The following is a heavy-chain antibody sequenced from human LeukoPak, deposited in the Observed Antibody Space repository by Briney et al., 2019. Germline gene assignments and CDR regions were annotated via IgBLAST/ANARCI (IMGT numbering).Heavy chain of an antibody. CDR3: ARRAIVVVPAAMLAYYYYMDV. V-gene: IGHV4-4*02. CDR2: IYHSGST. CDR1: GGSISSSNW. D-gene: IGHD2-2*01. J-gene: IGHJ6*03. Sequence: WETLSLTCAVSGGSISSSNWWSWVRQPPGKGLEWIGEIYHSGSTNYNPSLKSRVTISVDKSKNQFSLKLSSVTAADTAVYYCARRAIVVVPAAMLAYYYYMDVWGKGTTVTVSS.